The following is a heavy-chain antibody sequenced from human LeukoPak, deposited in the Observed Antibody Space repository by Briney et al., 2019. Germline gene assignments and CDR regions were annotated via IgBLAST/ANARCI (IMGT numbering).Heavy chain of an antibody. Sequence: ASVKVSCKASGYTFTSYAMNWVRQAPGQGLEWMGWINTNTGNPTYAQGFTGRFVFSLDTSVSTAYLQISSLKAEDTAVYYCARDLRWDKYYDFWSGHLLRYYYYYMDVWGKGTTVTVSS. CDR3: ARDLRWDKYYDFWSGHLLRYYYYYMDV. CDR1: GYTFTSYA. D-gene: IGHD3-3*01. J-gene: IGHJ6*03. CDR2: INTNTGNP. V-gene: IGHV7-4-1*02.